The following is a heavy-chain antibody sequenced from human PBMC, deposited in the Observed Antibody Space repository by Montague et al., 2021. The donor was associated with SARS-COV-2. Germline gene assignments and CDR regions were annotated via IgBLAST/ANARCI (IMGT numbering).Heavy chain of an antibody. V-gene: IGHV4-59*12. J-gene: IGHJ4*02. Sequence: SETLSLTCTVSGGSISTYYWSWIRQPPGKGLEWIGYIYYSGTANYNPSLKSRVTISVDTSKNQFSLKLSSVTAADTAVYYCARDLNVYGSSGGFDDWGQGTLVTVSS. D-gene: IGHD6-6*01. CDR3: ARDLNVYGSSGGFDD. CDR1: GGSISTYY. CDR2: IYYSGTA.